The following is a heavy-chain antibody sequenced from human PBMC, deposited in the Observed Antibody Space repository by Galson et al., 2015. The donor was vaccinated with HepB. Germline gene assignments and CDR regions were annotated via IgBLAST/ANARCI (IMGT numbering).Heavy chain of an antibody. D-gene: IGHD6-19*01. J-gene: IGHJ6*04. Sequence: SVKVSCTASGYTLTSYYMHWVRQAPGQGLEWMGIINPSGGSTPYAQTFQGRDTMTRDTSTSTVCMEVSSLRSEDTAVYYCARPLYSSGWYSGYYYGMDVWGKGTTVTVSS. V-gene: IGHV1-46*01. CDR2: INPSGGST. CDR1: GYTLTSYY. CDR3: ARPLYSSGWYSGYYYGMDV.